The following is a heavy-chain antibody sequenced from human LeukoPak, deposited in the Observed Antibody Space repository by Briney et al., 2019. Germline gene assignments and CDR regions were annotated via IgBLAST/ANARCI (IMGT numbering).Heavy chain of an antibody. CDR1: GYTFTGYY. CDR3: ARGMSRIVVVPEY. V-gene: IGHV1-2*02. Sequence: GASVKVSCKASGYTFTGYYMHWVRQAPGQGLEWMGWINPNSGGTSYAQKFQGRVTMTRDTSISTAYMELSRLRSDDTAVYYCARGMSRIVVVPEYWGQGTLVTVSS. J-gene: IGHJ4*02. D-gene: IGHD2-2*01. CDR2: INPNSGGT.